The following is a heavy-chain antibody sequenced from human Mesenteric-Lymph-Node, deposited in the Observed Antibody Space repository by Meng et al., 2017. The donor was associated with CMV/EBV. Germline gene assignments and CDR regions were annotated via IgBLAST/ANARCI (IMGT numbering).Heavy chain of an antibody. Sequence: GGSLRLSCAASASTVSSHYMSWVRQAPGKGLEWVSVIYSGGSTYNADSVKGRFTISRDNSKNTLYLQMNSLRAEDTAVYYCARNGKDYGDSFDYWGQGTLVTVSS. V-gene: IGHV3-66*02. J-gene: IGHJ4*02. CDR1: ASTVSSHY. CDR2: IYSGGST. CDR3: ARNGKDYGDSFDY. D-gene: IGHD4-17*01.